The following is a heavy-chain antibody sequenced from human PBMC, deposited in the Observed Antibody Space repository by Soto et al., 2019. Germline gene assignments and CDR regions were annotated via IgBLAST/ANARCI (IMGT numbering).Heavy chain of an antibody. Sequence: QLQLQESGTGLVKPSETLSLTCAVSGDSINSAISYCGWVRQPPGQGLEWVGSVYYTGRAHYNPSLMSRLTVSVDSAENQFSLRLNSVTAADTAIYYCARHRTIMPPPVYATHYFDSWGQGALVTVSS. V-gene: IGHV4-39*01. D-gene: IGHD1-20*01. CDR2: VYYTGRA. CDR3: ARHRTIMPPPVYATHYFDS. CDR1: GDSINSAISY. J-gene: IGHJ4*02.